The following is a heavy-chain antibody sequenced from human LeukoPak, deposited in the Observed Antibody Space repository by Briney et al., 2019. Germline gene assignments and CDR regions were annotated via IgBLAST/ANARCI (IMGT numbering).Heavy chain of an antibody. CDR2: ITGSGDGT. Sequence: GGSLRLSCAASGFTFSNYAMMWVRQSPGKRLEWVSSITGSGDGTYYADSVRGRFTISRDNSENTLYLQLNSLRAEDTAVYFCVKGFVHPTYYFDYWGQGTLVTVSS. V-gene: IGHV3-23*01. CDR3: VKGFVHPTYYFDY. CDR1: GFTFSNYA. D-gene: IGHD3-10*01. J-gene: IGHJ4*02.